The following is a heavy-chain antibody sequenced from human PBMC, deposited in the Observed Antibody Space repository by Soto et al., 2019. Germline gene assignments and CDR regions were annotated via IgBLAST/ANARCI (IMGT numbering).Heavy chain of an antibody. J-gene: IGHJ5*02. CDR1: GYTFTSYD. Sequence: ASVKVSCKASGYTFTSYDINWVRQATGQGLEWMGWMNPNSGNTDYAQKFQGRVTITADKSISTAYMELSSLRSEDTAVYYCACKKVSGSPWFYPWGQGTLVTVSS. CDR3: ACKKVSGSPWFYP. V-gene: IGHV1-8*01. D-gene: IGHD3-3*01. CDR2: MNPNSGNT.